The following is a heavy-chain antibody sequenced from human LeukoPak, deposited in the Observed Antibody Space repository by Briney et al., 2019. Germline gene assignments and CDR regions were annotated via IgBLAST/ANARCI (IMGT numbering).Heavy chain of an antibody. CDR1: GGTFSSYA. D-gene: IGHD2-2*01. Sequence: SAKVSCKASGGTFSSYAISWVRQAPGQGLEWMGGIIPIFGTANYAQKFQGRVTITADESTSTAYMELSSLRSEDTAVYYCAREGYCSSTSCYGDAFDIWGQGTMVTVSS. CDR3: AREGYCSSTSCYGDAFDI. J-gene: IGHJ3*02. CDR2: IIPIFGTA. V-gene: IGHV1-69*13.